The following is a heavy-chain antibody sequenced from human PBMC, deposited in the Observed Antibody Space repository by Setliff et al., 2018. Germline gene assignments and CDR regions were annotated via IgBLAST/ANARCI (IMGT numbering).Heavy chain of an antibody. J-gene: IGHJ5*02. D-gene: IGHD3-10*01. CDR1: GYTFTSYS. V-gene: IGHV1-3*01. Sequence: AASVKVSCKASGYTFTSYSMHWVRQAPGQSLEWMGWINAGNGNTKYSQKFQGRVAITRDTSASTAYMELSSLRSEDTAVYFCAGVLRDYYGSGSYYNWFDPWGQGTLVTVSS. CDR3: AGVLRDYYGSGSYYNWFDP. CDR2: INAGNGNT.